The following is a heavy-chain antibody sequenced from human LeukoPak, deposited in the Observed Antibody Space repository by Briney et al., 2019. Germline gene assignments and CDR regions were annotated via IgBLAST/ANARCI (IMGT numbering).Heavy chain of an antibody. V-gene: IGHV1-2*04. J-gene: IGHJ3*02. CDR3: ARDRGRGGLISAFDI. CDR2: INPNSGGT. CDR1: GYTFNDYY. Sequence: ASVKVSCKTSGYTFNDYYIHWVRQAPGQGLEWIGWINPNSGGTNYAQKFQDWVTMTRDTSIGTAYMELRRLRSDDTAVYYCARDRGRGGLISAFDIWGQGTMVTVSS. D-gene: IGHD3-16*01.